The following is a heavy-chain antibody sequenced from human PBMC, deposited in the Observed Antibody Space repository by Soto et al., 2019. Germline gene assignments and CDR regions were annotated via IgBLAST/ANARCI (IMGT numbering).Heavy chain of an antibody. J-gene: IGHJ4*02. CDR2: IDPSDSYT. V-gene: IGHV5-10-1*01. CDR3: GRQRGATYPPDFDS. Sequence: EVQLVQSGAEVKKPGESLRISCKGSGYSFTSYWISWVRQMPGKGLEWMGQIDPSDSYTNYSPSFQGHVTISADKSISTAYLQGSSLKASDTAMYYCGRQRGATYPPDFDSWGQGTLVTVSS. D-gene: IGHD1-26*01. CDR1: GYSFTSYW.